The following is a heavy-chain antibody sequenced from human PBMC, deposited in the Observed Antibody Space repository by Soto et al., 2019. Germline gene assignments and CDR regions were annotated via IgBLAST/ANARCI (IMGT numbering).Heavy chain of an antibody. Sequence: QVRLVESGGGVVQPGRSLRLSCTASGFSFSSYAMYWFRQPPGKGLEWVAVISKDGMNKNYADSVKGRVTVSRDNANYSLDLQLNILRGEDTAMYYCARDMYSSDYFVTWFEPWGQGTLVTVSS. J-gene: IGHJ5*02. CDR3: ARDMYSSDYFVTWFEP. V-gene: IGHV3-30*04. D-gene: IGHD6-19*01. CDR1: GFSFSSYA. CDR2: ISKDGMNK.